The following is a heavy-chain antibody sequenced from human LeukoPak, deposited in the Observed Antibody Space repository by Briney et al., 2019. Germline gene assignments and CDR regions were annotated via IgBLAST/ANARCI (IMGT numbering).Heavy chain of an antibody. V-gene: IGHV3-7*01. CDR2: INQDGSEK. CDR1: GFTFSTYA. CDR3: ASSGVGRDGFDM. D-gene: IGHD5-24*01. Sequence: GGSLRLSCAASGFTFSTYAMSWVRQAPGKGLEWVANINQDGSEKYYVDSVKGRFTISRDNAKNSLYLQMNSLRAEDTAVYYCASSGVGRDGFDMWGQGTMVTVSS. J-gene: IGHJ3*02.